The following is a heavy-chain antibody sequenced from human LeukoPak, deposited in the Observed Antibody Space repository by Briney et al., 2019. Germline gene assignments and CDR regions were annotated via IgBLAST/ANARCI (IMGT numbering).Heavy chain of an antibody. CDR2: IRFDGSDK. Sequence: GGSLRLSCAASGFTFSSYGMHWVRQAPGKGLEWVAFIRFDGSDKYYADSVKGRFTISRDNSKNTLYLQMNSLRAEDTAVYYCAKVSDYYGSGSHGFDYWGQGTLVTVSS. J-gene: IGHJ4*02. CDR1: GFTFSSYG. V-gene: IGHV3-30*02. CDR3: AKVSDYYGSGSHGFDY. D-gene: IGHD3-10*01.